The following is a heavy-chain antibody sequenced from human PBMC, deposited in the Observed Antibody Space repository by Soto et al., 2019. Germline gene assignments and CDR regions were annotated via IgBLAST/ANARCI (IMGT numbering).Heavy chain of an antibody. Sequence: PGGSLRLSCAASGFTFSSYTMNWVRQAPGKGLEWVSSISSSSSYIYYTDSVKGRFTISRDNAKNSLYLQMNSLRVEDTAVYYCARDVDNYYMEVWGKGTTVTVSS. V-gene: IGHV3-21*01. J-gene: IGHJ6*03. CDR3: ARDVDNYYMEV. CDR1: GFTFSSYT. CDR2: ISSSSSYI.